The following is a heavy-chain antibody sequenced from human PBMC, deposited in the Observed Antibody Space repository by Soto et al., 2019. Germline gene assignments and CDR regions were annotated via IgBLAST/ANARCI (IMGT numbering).Heavy chain of an antibody. D-gene: IGHD3-10*01. Sequence: EVQLVESGGGLIQPGGSLRLSCAASGFTVSSNYMSCVRQAPGKGLEWVSAIYSGGSTYYADSVKGRFTIARDNSKNTLYLQMNSLRAEDTAVYYCARDPGSFGRSGYYYYGMDVWGQGTTVTVSS. CDR1: GFTVSSNY. V-gene: IGHV3-53*01. CDR2: IYSGGST. J-gene: IGHJ6*02. CDR3: ARDPGSFGRSGYYYYGMDV.